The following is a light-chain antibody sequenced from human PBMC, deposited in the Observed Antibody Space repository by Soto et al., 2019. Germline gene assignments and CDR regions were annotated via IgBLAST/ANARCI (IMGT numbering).Light chain of an antibody. CDR1: QSIRSW. CDR2: KAS. J-gene: IGKJ3*01. CDR3: QQYDRYPLS. V-gene: IGKV1-5*03. Sequence: DIQMTQSPSTLSASVGDRVTITCRASQSIRSWLAWYQHKPGEAPKLLIYKASTLDSGVPSRFSGSGSGTDFPLTISSLQPADFATYYCQQYDRYPLSFGPGTKVEIK.